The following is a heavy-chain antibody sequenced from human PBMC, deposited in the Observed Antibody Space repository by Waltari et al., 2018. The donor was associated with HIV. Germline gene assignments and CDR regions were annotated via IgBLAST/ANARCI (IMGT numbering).Heavy chain of an antibody. CDR2: INQDGSVM. CDR3: AKSSSGHFDS. Sequence: LVESGGGLVQPGGTKRLSCGVAGFTFENYWMSWVRLAPGKGREWVAKINQDGSVMFYVESVKGRFTIFRDNVKKSLFLEMNRLRVEDTAVYYCAKSSSGHFDSWGRGTLVTVSS. V-gene: IGHV3-7*03. J-gene: IGHJ4*02. CDR1: GFTFENYW. D-gene: IGHD3-22*01.